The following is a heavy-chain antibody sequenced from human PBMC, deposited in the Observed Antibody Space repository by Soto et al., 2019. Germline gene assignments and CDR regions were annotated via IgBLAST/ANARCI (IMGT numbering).Heavy chain of an antibody. D-gene: IGHD7-27*01. CDR2: INQDGSAT. V-gene: IGHV3-7*03. J-gene: IGHJ4*02. Sequence: PGGSLRLSCAVSGLTFSTTWMTWVRQAPGKGLEWLASINQDGSATYYMDSVKGRFTISRDNAKNSLYLQLNSLRAEDSATYYCARDRGPNTLDYWGQGTLVTVSS. CDR3: ARDRGPNTLDY. CDR1: GLTFSTTW.